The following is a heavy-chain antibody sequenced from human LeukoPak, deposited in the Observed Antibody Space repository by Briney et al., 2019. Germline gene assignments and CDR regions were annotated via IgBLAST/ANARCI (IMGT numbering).Heavy chain of an antibody. J-gene: IGHJ6*03. CDR3: ARGGYECSSTSCRYYYYYYMDV. CDR1: GGTFSSYA. V-gene: IGHV1-69*13. D-gene: IGHD2-2*01. CDR2: IIPIFGTA. Sequence: SVKVSCKASGGTFSSYAISWVRPAPGQGLEWVGGIIPIFGTANYAQKFQGRVTITADESTSTAYMELSSLRSEDTAVYYCARGGYECSSTSCRYYYYYYMDVWGKGTTVTVSS.